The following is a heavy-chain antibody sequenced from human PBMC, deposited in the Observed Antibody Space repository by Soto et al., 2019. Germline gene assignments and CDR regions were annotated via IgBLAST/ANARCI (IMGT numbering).Heavy chain of an antibody. V-gene: IGHV1-69*13. CDR3: ARAGVITFGGVIVPIGGMDV. D-gene: IGHD3-16*02. CDR2: IIPIFGTA. Sequence: SVKVSCKASGGTFSSYAISWVRQAPGQGLEWMGGIIPIFGTANYAQKFQGGVTITADESTSTAYMELSSLRSEDTAVYCCARAGVITFGGVIVPIGGMDVWGQGTTVTVSS. CDR1: GGTFSSYA. J-gene: IGHJ6*02.